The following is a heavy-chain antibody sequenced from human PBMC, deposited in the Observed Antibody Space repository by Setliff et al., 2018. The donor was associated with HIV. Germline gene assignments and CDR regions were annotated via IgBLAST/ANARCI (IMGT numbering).Heavy chain of an antibody. CDR2: IYSTGST. CDR1: GPSINIHY. CDR3: AKGAGFYGDYTFDH. J-gene: IGHJ4*02. V-gene: IGHV4-59*11. Sequence: SETLSLTCTVSGPSINIHYWSWIRQSPGKGFEWIGYIYSTGSTNYNPSLQGRVTISMVASRNQFSLKVTSVTAADTAVYYCAKGAGFYGDYTFDHWGQGRQVTVS. D-gene: IGHD4-17*01.